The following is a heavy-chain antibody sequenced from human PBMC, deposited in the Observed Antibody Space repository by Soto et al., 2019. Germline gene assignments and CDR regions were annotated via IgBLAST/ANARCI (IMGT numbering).Heavy chain of an antibody. CDR3: ARLALHLHSGDHAYAFGS. J-gene: IGHJ3*02. CDR1: GGSFSGYY. CDR2: IIHSGGT. Sequence: QVQLQQWGAGLLRPSETLSLTCAVYGGSFSGYYWTWIRQPPGKGLEWMGEIIHSGGTNYNSSLKSRVTISLDASRKQFSLTVSSVTAADTGVYYGARLALHLHSGDHAYAFGSWGQGTMVIVSS. V-gene: IGHV4-34*12. D-gene: IGHD4-17*01.